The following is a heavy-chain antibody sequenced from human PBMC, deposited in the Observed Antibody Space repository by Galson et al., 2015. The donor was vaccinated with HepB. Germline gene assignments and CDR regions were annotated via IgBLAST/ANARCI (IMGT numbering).Heavy chain of an antibody. CDR2: IYHSGST. D-gene: IGHD2-2*01. CDR3: ARGDVVVPAAYDY. CDR1: GGSISSSNW. V-gene: IGHV4-4*02. Sequence: SVSLSLTCAVSGGSISSSNWWSWVRQPPGKGLEWIGEIYHSGSTNYNPSLKSRVTISVDKSKNQFSLKLSSVTAADTAVYYCARGDVVVPAAYDYWGQGTLVTVSS. J-gene: IGHJ4*02.